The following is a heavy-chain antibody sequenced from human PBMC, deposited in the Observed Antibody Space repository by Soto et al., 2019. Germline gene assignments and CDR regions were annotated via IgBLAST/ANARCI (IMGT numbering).Heavy chain of an antibody. Sequence: SETLSLTCTVSGGSISSSGYYWGWIRQPPGKGLEWIGEINHSGSTNYNPSLKSRVTISVDTSKNQFSLKLSSVTAADTAVYYCASTRRDGYNNYYYYYGMDVWGQGTTVTVSS. D-gene: IGHD5-12*01. V-gene: IGHV4-39*07. CDR1: GGSISSSGYY. J-gene: IGHJ6*02. CDR2: INHSGST. CDR3: ASTRRDGYNNYYYYYGMDV.